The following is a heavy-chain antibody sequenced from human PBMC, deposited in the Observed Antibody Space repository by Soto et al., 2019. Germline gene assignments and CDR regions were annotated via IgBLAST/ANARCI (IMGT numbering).Heavy chain of an antibody. CDR3: ARDTGDGTFDF. CDR1: GYNFSSYA. CDR2: INAGYGNT. D-gene: IGHD7-27*01. Sequence: ASVKVSCKASGYNFSSYAMHWVRQAPGQRLEWMGWINAGYGNTKSSQKFQDRVTISRDTSASTACMELTSLRSEDPAVDYCARDTGDGTFDFWGQGTLVTVSS. V-gene: IGHV1-3*01. J-gene: IGHJ4*02.